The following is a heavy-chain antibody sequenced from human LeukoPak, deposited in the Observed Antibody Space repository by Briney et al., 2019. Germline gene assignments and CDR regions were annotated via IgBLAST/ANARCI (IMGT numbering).Heavy chain of an antibody. J-gene: IGHJ4*02. Sequence: GGSLRLSCAASGFTFTIHAMNWVRQAPGKGLEWVSAISGSGGSTYYADSVKGRFTISKDNSKNTLYLQMNTLRAEDTAVYYCATRITLVRGVMLGGDYWGQGTLVTVFS. V-gene: IGHV3-23*01. CDR3: ATRITLVRGVMLGGDY. CDR2: ISGSGGST. D-gene: IGHD3-10*01. CDR1: GFTFTIHA.